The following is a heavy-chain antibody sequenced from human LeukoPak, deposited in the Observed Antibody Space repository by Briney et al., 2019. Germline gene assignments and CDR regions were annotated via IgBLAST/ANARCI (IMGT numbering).Heavy chain of an antibody. Sequence: GASVKVSCKASGFTFTTSTMQWVRQARGQRLGWIGWIGVASGVTNYAEKFQERVTITRDMSTSTAYMELSSLRSDDTAVYYCAAAQPRYPDAFDIWGKGTMVSVSS. D-gene: IGHD1-1*01. CDR2: IGVASGVT. CDR1: GFTFTTST. CDR3: AAAQPRYPDAFDI. J-gene: IGHJ3*02. V-gene: IGHV1-58*02.